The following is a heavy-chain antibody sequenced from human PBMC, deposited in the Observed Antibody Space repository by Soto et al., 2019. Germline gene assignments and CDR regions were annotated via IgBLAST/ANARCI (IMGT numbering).Heavy chain of an antibody. Sequence: ASVKVSCKASGGTFSSYAISWVRQAPGQGLEWMGGIIPIFGTANYAQKFQGRVTITADKSTSTAYMELSSLRSEDTAVYYCASDSGYSYGDGCWGQGTLVTVSS. CDR3: ASDSGYSYGDGC. CDR2: IIPIFGTA. J-gene: IGHJ4*02. CDR1: GGTFSSYA. V-gene: IGHV1-69*06. D-gene: IGHD5-18*01.